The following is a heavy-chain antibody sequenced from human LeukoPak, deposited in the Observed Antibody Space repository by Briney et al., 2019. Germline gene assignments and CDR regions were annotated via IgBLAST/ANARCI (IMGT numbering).Heavy chain of an antibody. J-gene: IGHJ3*02. D-gene: IGHD2-15*01. Sequence: GGSLRLSCAASGFTFSSYEMNRVRQAPGKGLEWVSYISSSGTTIYYADSVKGRFTISRDNAKNSLYLQMNSLRAEDTAVYYCARDPGCSGGSCSGGAFDIWGQGTMVTVSS. CDR3: ARDPGCSGGSCSGGAFDI. V-gene: IGHV3-48*03. CDR2: ISSSGTTI. CDR1: GFTFSSYE.